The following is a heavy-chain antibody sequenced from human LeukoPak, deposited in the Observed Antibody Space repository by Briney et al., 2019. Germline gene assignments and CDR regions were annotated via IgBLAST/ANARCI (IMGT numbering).Heavy chain of an antibody. Sequence: SVKVSCKASGGTFSSYAISWVRQAPGQGLEWMGGIIPIFGTANYAQKFQGRVTITTDESTSTAYMEQSSLRSEDTAVYYCARTSVEKIAVAGTTFDYWGQGTLVTVSS. D-gene: IGHD6-19*01. CDR3: ARTSVEKIAVAGTTFDY. CDR1: GGTFSSYA. V-gene: IGHV1-69*05. CDR2: IIPIFGTA. J-gene: IGHJ4*02.